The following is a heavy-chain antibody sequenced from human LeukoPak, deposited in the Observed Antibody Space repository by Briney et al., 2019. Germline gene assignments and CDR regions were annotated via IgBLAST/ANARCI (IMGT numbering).Heavy chain of an antibody. CDR1: GFTFSSYA. CDR3: AREAPYYFDY. CDR2: ISYDGSNK. V-gene: IGHV3-30*04. Sequence: GGSLRLSCAASGFTFSSYAMHWVRQAPGKGLEWVAVISYDGSNKYYADSVKDRFTISRDNSKNTLYLQMNSLRAEDTAVYYCAREAPYYFDYWGQGTLVTVSS. J-gene: IGHJ4*02.